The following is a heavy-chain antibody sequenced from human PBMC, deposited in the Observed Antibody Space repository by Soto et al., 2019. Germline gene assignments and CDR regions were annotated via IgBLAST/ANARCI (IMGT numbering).Heavy chain of an antibody. J-gene: IGHJ4*02. CDR1: SGSISSSNW. Sequence: QVQLQESGPGLVKPSGTLSLTCAVSSGSISSSNWWSWVRQPPGKGLEWIGEIYHSGSTNYNPSLKGRVTTPENKPKNQFPLKLTSVPAADTAVYYCARDWTVGGTFGYGGQGTLVPVSS. CDR2: IYHSGST. V-gene: IGHV4-4*02. CDR3: ARDWTVGGTFGY. D-gene: IGHD1-7*01.